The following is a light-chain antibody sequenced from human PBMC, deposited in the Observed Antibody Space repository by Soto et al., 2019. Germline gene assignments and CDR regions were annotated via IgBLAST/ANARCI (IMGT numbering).Light chain of an antibody. CDR1: QTVKYN. V-gene: IGKV1-39*01. J-gene: IGKJ1*01. CDR2: GSS. Sequence: DIQMTQSPSSVSASVGDSVSFACQSSQTVKYNVNWYQHKRGKAPKLLISGSSNLQNGVPPRFSGSGTGTDFTLTINSLQPEDAATYYCQQTYRHPRTFGQGTSVDIK. CDR3: QQTYRHPRT.